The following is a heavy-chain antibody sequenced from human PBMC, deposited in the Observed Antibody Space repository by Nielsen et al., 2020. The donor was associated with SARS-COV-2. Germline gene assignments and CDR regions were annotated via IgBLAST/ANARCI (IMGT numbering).Heavy chain of an antibody. J-gene: IGHJ4*02. Sequence: GESLKISCAASGFTFSSYAMSWVRQAPGKGLEWVSAISGSGGSTYYADSVKGRFTISRDNSKNTLYLQMNSLRAEDTAVYYCAKDEYSTAFDTFDCWGQGTLVTVSS. CDR2: ISGSGGST. D-gene: IGHD6-13*01. V-gene: IGHV3-23*01. CDR1: GFTFSSYA. CDR3: AKDEYSTAFDTFDC.